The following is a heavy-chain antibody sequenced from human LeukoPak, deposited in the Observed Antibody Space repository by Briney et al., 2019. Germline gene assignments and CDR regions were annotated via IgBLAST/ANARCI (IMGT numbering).Heavy chain of an antibody. CDR3: AKVQTGRGSYSRYYQYGMDV. CDR2: ISYDGSNK. V-gene: IGHV3-30*18. Sequence: GGSLRLSCAASGFLFSAYDMHWVRQAPGKGLEWVAVISYDGSNKYFADSVKGRFTISRDNSKNTLYLQMNSLRVEDTAVYYYAKVQTGRGSYSRYYQYGMDVWGQGTTVTVSS. D-gene: IGHD1-26*01. J-gene: IGHJ6*02. CDR1: GFLFSAYD.